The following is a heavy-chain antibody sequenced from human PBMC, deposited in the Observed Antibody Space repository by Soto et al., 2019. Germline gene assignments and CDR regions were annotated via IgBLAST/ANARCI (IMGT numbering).Heavy chain of an antibody. D-gene: IGHD6-19*01. CDR1: GSITNHH. V-gene: IGHV1-46*01. Sequence: QVHLVQSGAEVKKPGASVNVSSQASGSITNHHMHWVRQAPGQGLEWMGIFNPSGLSTTYAQKFQGRVTITRDTSTSTVYMELSSLTSEDTAVYFCAKVTHRGPIAVAGPLGSWGQGTLVIVSS. CDR2: FNPSGLST. J-gene: IGHJ4*02. CDR3: AKVTHRGPIAVAGPLGS.